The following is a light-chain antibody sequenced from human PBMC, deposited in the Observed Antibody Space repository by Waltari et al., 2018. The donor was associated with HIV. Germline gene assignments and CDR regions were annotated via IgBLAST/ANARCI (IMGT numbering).Light chain of an antibody. CDR1: QNVISTY. J-gene: IGKJ1*01. Sequence: EIVLTQSPGTLSLSPGERATLSCRASQNVISTYLAWYQQKPVQAPRLLIYGASSRAAGTSDRFGGSGSGTDFTLTISRLEPEDFAVYYCQLFGDSHRTFGQGTKVEI. V-gene: IGKV3-20*01. CDR2: GAS. CDR3: QLFGDSHRT.